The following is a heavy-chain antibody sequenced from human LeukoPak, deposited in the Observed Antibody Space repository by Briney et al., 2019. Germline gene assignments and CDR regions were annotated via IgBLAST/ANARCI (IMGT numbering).Heavy chain of an antibody. CDR1: GLTFGDYA. CDR3: TRAILRGVDYYSYYYMDV. CDR2: IRSKAYGGTT. D-gene: IGHD3-10*01. Sequence: GGSLRLSCTASGLTFGDYAMSWVRQAPGKGLEWVGFIRSKAYGGTTQYAASMKGRFTISRDDSKSIAYLQMNSLKTEDTAVYYCTRAILRGVDYYSYYYMDVWGKGTTVTISS. V-gene: IGHV3-49*04. J-gene: IGHJ6*03.